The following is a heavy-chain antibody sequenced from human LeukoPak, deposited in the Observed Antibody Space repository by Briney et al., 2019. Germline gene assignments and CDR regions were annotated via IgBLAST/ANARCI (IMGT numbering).Heavy chain of an antibody. Sequence: SETLPLTCTVSGGSISSYYWSWIRQPPGKGLEWIGYIYYSGSTNYNPSLKSRVTISVDTSKNQFSLKLSSVTAADTAVYYCARDKCGTSCYFDCWGQGTLVTVSS. CDR2: IYYSGST. J-gene: IGHJ4*02. V-gene: IGHV4-59*01. D-gene: IGHD2-2*01. CDR3: ARDKCGTSCYFDC. CDR1: GGSISSYY.